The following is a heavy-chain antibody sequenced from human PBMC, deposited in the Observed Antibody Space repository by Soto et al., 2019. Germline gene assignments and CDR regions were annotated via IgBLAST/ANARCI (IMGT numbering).Heavy chain of an antibody. V-gene: IGHV1-18*01. J-gene: IGHJ6*02. CDR3: VMVDNYVTPTPQDV. CDR2: ISPYTGNT. D-gene: IGHD3-16*01. CDR1: GYIFVNYG. Sequence: QVQLVQSGDEVKKPGASVKVSGKASGYIFVNYGMAWVRKAPGQGLEWMGGISPYTGNTHSATKVQGRLTMTTDTSTSTAYMDLGSLTSDDTAVYYCVMVDNYVTPTPQDVWGQGTTVTVSS.